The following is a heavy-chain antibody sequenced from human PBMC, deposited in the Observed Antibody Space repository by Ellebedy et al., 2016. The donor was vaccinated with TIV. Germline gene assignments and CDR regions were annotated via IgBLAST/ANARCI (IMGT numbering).Heavy chain of an antibody. CDR3: ATSPYPQVPDY. CDR1: GYTFTGYY. CDR2: INPNSGGT. J-gene: IGHJ4*02. Sequence: ASVKVSXXASGYTFTGYYMHWVRQAPGQGLEWMGWINPNSGGTNYAQKFQGRVTMTRDTSISTAYMELSRLRSDDTAVYYCATSPYPQVPDYWGQGTLVTVSS. V-gene: IGHV1-2*02.